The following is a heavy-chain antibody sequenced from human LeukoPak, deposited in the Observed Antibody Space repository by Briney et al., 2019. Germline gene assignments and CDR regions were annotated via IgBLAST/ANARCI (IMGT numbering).Heavy chain of an antibody. CDR3: ARDDLGIDY. CDR1: GFTVSSNY. V-gene: IGHV3-53*01. J-gene: IGHJ4*02. Sequence: PGGSLRLSCAASGFTVSSNYMSWVRQAPGKGLEWVSVIYSGGNTYYADSVKGRFTISRDNFKNTVYLQMNNLRAEDTAVYYCARDDLGIDYWGQGTLVTVSS. D-gene: IGHD7-27*01. CDR2: IYSGGNT.